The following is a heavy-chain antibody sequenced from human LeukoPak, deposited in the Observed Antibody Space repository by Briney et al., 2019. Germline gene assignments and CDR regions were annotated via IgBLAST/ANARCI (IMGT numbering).Heavy chain of an antibody. J-gene: IGHJ4*02. D-gene: IGHD3-16*02. V-gene: IGHV3-48*03. CDR2: ITGSGSTK. CDR3: ARIPRDGGVIVFDY. Sequence: GGSLRLSCAASGFAFSSYEMNWVRQAPGKGLEWVSYITGSGSTKYYADSVKGRFTISRDNTKNSLFLQMNSLRADDTAVYYCARIPRDGGVIVFDYWGQGTLVTVSS. CDR1: GFAFSSYE.